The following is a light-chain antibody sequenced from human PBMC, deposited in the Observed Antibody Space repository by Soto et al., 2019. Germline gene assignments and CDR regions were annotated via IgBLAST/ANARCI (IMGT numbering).Light chain of an antibody. CDR1: SSNIGSNT. Sequence: QSVLTQPPSASGTPGQRVTISCSGSSSNIGSNTVNWYQQLPGTAPKLLIYSHNQRPSGVPDRFSGSKSGTSASLAISGLQSEDEADYYCAAWDASLHGWVFGGGTKLTVL. CDR2: SHN. CDR3: AAWDASLHGWV. J-gene: IGLJ3*02. V-gene: IGLV1-44*01.